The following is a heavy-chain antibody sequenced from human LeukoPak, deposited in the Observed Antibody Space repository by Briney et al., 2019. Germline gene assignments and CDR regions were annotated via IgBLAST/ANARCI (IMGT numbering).Heavy chain of an antibody. CDR3: ARVEWDPRYGMDV. Sequence: DSVRVSCKASGYTFTSYGISWVRQAPGQGLEWMGWISAYNGNTNYAQKLQGRVTMTTDTSTSTAYMELRSLRSDDTAVYYCARVEWDPRYGMDVWGQGTTVTVSS. CDR1: GYTFTSYG. J-gene: IGHJ6*02. D-gene: IGHD3-3*01. V-gene: IGHV1-18*01. CDR2: ISAYNGNT.